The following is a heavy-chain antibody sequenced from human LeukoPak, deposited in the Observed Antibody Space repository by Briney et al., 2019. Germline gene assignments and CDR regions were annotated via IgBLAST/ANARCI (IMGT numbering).Heavy chain of an antibody. CDR3: ASMVRGVMALGY. CDR1: GVSISSSSYY. Sequence: KPSETLSLTCTVSGVSISSSSYYWGWIRQPPGKGLEWIGYIYYSGSTYYNPSLKSRVTISVDTSKNQFSLKLSSVTAADTAVYYCASMVRGVMALGYWGQGTLVTVSS. D-gene: IGHD3-10*01. J-gene: IGHJ4*02. V-gene: IGHV4-30-4*02. CDR2: IYYSGST.